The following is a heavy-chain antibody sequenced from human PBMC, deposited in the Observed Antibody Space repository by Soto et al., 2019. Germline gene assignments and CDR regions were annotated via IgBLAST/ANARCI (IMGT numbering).Heavy chain of an antibody. V-gene: IGHV1-69*06. CDR3: ARRDKAPASRYGPSPSYYCSMDV. CDR1: GGAFSNHA. J-gene: IGHJ6*02. CDR2: IIPIFGTP. D-gene: IGHD5-18*01. Sequence: QLVQSGAEVKKPGSSVKVSCKAAGGAFSNHAISWVRQAPGQGLEWMGGIIPIFGTPMYAQEFKGRVTIPAEKSISPVYMALSSLRSEATAGYYCARRDKAPASRYGPSPSYYCSMDVWGQGTTVTVSS.